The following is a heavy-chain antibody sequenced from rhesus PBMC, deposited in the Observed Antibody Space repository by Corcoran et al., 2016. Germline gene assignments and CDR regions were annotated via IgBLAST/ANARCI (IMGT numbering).Heavy chain of an antibody. CDR2: IDGYSAST. J-gene: IGHJ2*01. Sequence: QVKLQQWGEGLVKPSETLSLTCAVYGGSISVYYYWSWLGPAQGKGLEWIEHIDGYSASTKYNPSLKTRVTISKDTSKNQFSLKLSSVIAADTAVYYCTRVPGRSYYYWYFDVWGRGTPVTISS. V-gene: IGHV4-73*01. CDR3: TRVPGRSYYYWYFDV. D-gene: IGHD3-16*01. CDR1: GGSISVYYY.